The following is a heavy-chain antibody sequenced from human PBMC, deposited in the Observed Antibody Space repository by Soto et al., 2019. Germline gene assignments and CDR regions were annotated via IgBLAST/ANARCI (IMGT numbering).Heavy chain of an antibody. CDR2: ISYDGSNK. J-gene: IGHJ5*02. CDR3: ARDLEAVAGNNWFDP. Sequence: VQLVESGGGVVQPGRSLRLSCAASGFTFSSYAMHWVRQAPGKGLEWVAVISYDGSNKYYADSVKGRFTISRDNSKNTLYLQMNSLRAEDTAVYYCARDLEAVAGNNWFDPWGQGTLVTVSS. V-gene: IGHV3-30-3*01. CDR1: GFTFSSYA. D-gene: IGHD6-19*01.